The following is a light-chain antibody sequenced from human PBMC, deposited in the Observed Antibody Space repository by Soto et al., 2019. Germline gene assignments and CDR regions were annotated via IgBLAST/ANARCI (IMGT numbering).Light chain of an antibody. CDR3: QQYYSTHLT. CDR2: WAS. CDR1: QSVLYSSNNKNY. J-gene: IGKJ4*01. V-gene: IGKV4-1*01. Sequence: DIVMTQSPDSLAVSLGERATINCKSSQSVLYSSNNKNYLAWYQQKPGQPPKLLIYWASTRESGVPDRFSGSGSHRDLSLRISALQAEDVAVYYCQQYYSTHLTVGGRAKVDIK.